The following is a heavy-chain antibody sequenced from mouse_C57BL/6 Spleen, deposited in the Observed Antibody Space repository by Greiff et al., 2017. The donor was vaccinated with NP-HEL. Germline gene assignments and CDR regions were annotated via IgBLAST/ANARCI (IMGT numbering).Heavy chain of an antibody. CDR1: GYTFTSYW. J-gene: IGHJ3*01. D-gene: IGHD2-1*01. Sequence: QVQLKQPGAELVKPGASVKLSCKASGYTFTSYWMHWVKQRPGQGLEWIGMIHPNSGSTNYNEKFKSKATLTVDKSSSTAYMQLSSLTSEDSAVYYCARRDGNYPAAYWGQGTLVTVSA. CDR2: IHPNSGST. V-gene: IGHV1-64*01. CDR3: ARRDGNYPAAY.